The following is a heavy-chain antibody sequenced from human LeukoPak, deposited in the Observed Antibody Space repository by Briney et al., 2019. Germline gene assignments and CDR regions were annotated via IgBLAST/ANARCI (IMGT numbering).Heavy chain of an antibody. J-gene: IGHJ4*02. V-gene: IGHV3-48*03. CDR3: ARGLIAAAGTLDY. CDR2: ISSSGSTI. D-gene: IGHD6-13*01. CDR1: GFTFSSYE. Sequence: GGSLRLSCAASGFTFSSYEMNWVRQAPGKGPEWVSYISSSGSTIYYADSVKGRFTISRDNAKNSLYLQMNSLRAEDTAVYYCARGLIAAAGTLDYWGQGTLVTVSS.